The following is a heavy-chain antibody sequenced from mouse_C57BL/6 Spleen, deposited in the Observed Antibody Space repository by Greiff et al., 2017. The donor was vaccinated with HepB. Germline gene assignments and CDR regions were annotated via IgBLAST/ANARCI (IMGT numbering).Heavy chain of an antibody. CDR3: ARGLRSSMDY. V-gene: IGHV1-82*01. D-gene: IGHD3-2*02. Sequence: QVQLQQSGPELVKPGASVKISCKASGYAFSSSWMNWVKQRPGKGLEWIGRIYPGDGDTNYNGKFKGKATLTADKSSSTAYMQLSSLTSEDSAVYFCARGLRSSMDYWGQGTSVTVSS. CDR2: IYPGDGDT. CDR1: GYAFSSSW. J-gene: IGHJ4*01.